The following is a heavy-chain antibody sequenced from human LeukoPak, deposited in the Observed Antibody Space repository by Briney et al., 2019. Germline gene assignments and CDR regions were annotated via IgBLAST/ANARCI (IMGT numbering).Heavy chain of an antibody. V-gene: IGHV1-2*06. D-gene: IGHD3-10*01. Sequence: ASVKVSCKASGYTFTGYYMHWVRQAPGQGLEWMGRINPNSGGTNYAQKFQGRVTMTRDTSISTAYMELSRLRSDDTAVYYRARNYYGSGSYDPISYWGQGTLVTVSS. CDR1: GYTFTGYY. CDR3: ARNYYGSGSYDPISY. J-gene: IGHJ4*02. CDR2: INPNSGGT.